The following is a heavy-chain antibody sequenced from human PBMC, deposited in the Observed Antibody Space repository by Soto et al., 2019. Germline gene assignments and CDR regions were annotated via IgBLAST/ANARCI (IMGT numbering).Heavy chain of an antibody. CDR2: ISGSGGST. CDR1: GFTFSGNV. Sequence: EVQLLESGGGLVQPGGSLRLSCVASGFTFSGNVMSWVRQAPGKGLEWISIISGSGGSTYYADSVKGRFTISSDSPNNTEYLQMHAGATAAYALSCSAKNGFGADGDSSVSGYWFDVWGQGTRVTVSS. D-gene: IGHD2-21*01. CDR3: AKNGFGADGDSSVSGYWFDV. J-gene: IGHJ5*01. V-gene: IGHV3-23*01.